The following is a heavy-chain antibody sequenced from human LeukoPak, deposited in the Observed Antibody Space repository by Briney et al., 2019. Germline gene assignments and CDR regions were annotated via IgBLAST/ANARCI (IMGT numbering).Heavy chain of an antibody. CDR1: GGSISSGGYS. J-gene: IGHJ3*02. CDR2: IYHSGST. D-gene: IGHD6-13*01. V-gene: IGHV4-30-2*01. Sequence: SETLSLTCAVSGGSISSGGYSWSWIRQPPGKGLEWIGYIYHSGSTYYNPSLKSRVTISVDRFKNQFSLKLSSVTAADTAVYYCAGGRSIAAAAGDFDIWGQGTMVTVSS. CDR3: AGGRSIAAAAGDFDI.